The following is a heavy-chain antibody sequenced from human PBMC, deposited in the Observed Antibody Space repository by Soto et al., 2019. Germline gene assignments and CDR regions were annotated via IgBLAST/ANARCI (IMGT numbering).Heavy chain of an antibody. V-gene: IGHV4-59*08. D-gene: IGHD3-10*01. J-gene: IGHJ6*02. CDR1: GGSISNSY. CDR2: IYSSGST. CDR3: ARHSPPFFYGSGLCDV. Sequence: PSETLSLTCTVSGGSISNSYWSWIRQSPGKRLEWIGYIYSSGSTNYNPSLKSRVTISVDTSKNQFSLKLTSLIAADTAVYYCARHSPPFFYGSGLCDVWGQGTTDTVSS.